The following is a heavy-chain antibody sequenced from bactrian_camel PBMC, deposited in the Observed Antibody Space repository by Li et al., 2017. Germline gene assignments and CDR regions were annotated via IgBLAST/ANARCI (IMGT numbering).Heavy chain of an antibody. J-gene: IGHJ4*01. CDR3: AAAAGLFGGTCLDVRSVDY. V-gene: IGHV3S55*01. D-gene: IGHD7*01. CDR1: GYTIGSYC. CDR2: INSGGST. Sequence: VQLVESGGGSVQAGGSLRLSCVASGYTIGSYCMGWFRQAPGKERERVAIINSGGSTGYTDSVKGRFAISKDNLKNTLYLQMNSLKPEDTAMYYCAAAAGLFGGTCLDVRSVDYWGQGTQVTVS.